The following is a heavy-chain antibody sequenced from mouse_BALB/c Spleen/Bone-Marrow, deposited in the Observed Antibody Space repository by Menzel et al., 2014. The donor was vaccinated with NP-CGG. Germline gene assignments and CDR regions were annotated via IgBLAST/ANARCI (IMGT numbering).Heavy chain of an antibody. V-gene: IGHV1S81*02. CDR3: ARSYGNYYAMDY. J-gene: IGHJ4*01. CDR1: GYTFTSYW. CDR2: INPSNGRT. D-gene: IGHD2-1*01. Sequence: VQLQESGAERVKPGASVKLSCKASGYTFTSYWMHWVKQRPGQGLEWIGEINPSNGRTNYNEKFKSKATLTVDKSSSTAYMQLSSLTSEDSAVYYCARSYGNYYAMDYWGQGTSVTVSS.